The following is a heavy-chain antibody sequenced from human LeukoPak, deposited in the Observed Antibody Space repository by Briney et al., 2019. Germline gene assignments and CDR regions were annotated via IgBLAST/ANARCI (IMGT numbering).Heavy chain of an antibody. CDR3: AGGYSSGWKYYFDY. CDR1: GFTFDDYG. CDR2: INWNGGST. V-gene: IGHV3-20*04. Sequence: GRSLRLSCAASGFTFDDYGMSWVRQAPGKGLEWVSGINWNGGSTGYADSVKGRFTISRDNAKNSLYLQMNSLRAEDTALYYCAGGYSSGWKYYFDYWGQGTLVTVSS. D-gene: IGHD6-19*01. J-gene: IGHJ4*02.